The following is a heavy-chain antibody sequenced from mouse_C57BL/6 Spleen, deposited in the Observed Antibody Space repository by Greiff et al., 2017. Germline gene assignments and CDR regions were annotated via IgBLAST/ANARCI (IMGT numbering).Heavy chain of an antibody. D-gene: IGHD1-1*01. CDR3: EREGFITTVVAHFDY. Sequence: VQLQQPGTELVKPGASVKLSCKASGYTFTSYWMHWVKQRPGQGLEWIGNINPSNGGTNYNEKFKSKATLTVDKSSSTAYMQLSSLTSEDSAVYYCEREGFITTVVAHFDYWGQGTTLTVSS. J-gene: IGHJ2*01. CDR2: INPSNGGT. CDR1: GYTFTSYW. V-gene: IGHV1-53*01.